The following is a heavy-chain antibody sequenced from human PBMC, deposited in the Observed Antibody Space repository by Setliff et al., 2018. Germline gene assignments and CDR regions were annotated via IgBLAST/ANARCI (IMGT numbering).Heavy chain of an antibody. V-gene: IGHV4-39*07. CDR3: ARGRNIAARLLDS. D-gene: IGHD6-6*01. CDR1: GASIRNNYY. Sequence: SETLSLTCAVSGASIRNNYYWGWIRQSPGTGLEWIGSIFYNGMAYYNPSLKSRVTISVDTSKDQFSLKVISMTAADTAVYYCARGRNIAARLLDSWGQGTLVTVSS. CDR2: IFYNGMA. J-gene: IGHJ4*02.